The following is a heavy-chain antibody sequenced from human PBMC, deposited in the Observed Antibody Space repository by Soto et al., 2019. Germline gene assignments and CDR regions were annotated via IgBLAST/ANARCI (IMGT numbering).Heavy chain of an antibody. D-gene: IGHD5-12*01. V-gene: IGHV1-3*05. CDR3: ARVSGYYLADY. CDR2: INAGNGNT. Sequence: QVQLVQSGAEEKKPGASVKVSCKASGYTFTNYAMHWVRQAPGQRLEWMGWINAGNGNTKYSQKFQGRVTITRDTSASTAYMELSCLRSEDTAVYYCARVSGYYLADYWGQGTLVTVSS. CDR1: GYTFTNYA. J-gene: IGHJ4*02.